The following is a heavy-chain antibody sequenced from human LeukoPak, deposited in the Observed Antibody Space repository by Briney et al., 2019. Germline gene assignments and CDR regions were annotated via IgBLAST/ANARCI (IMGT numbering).Heavy chain of an antibody. CDR2: INPSSGGT. V-gene: IGHV1-2*02. D-gene: IGHD5-18*01. CDR1: GYTFTGYY. Sequence: GASVKVSCKASGYTFTGYYMHWVRQAPGQGLEWMGWINPSSGGTNYAQKFQGRVTMTRDTSISTAYMELSRLRSDDTAVYYCARDEEYSYDLLYYYYMDVWGKGTTVTVSS. CDR3: ARDEEYSYDLLYYYYMDV. J-gene: IGHJ6*03.